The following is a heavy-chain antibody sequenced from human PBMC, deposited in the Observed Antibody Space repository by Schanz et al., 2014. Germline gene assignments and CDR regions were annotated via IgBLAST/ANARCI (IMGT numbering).Heavy chain of an antibody. V-gene: IGHV1-18*01. D-gene: IGHD3-10*01. J-gene: IGHJ6*02. CDR1: GGTFSSST. Sequence: QVQLVQSGAEVKKPGSSVKVSCKASGGTFSSSTLTWVRQAPGQGLEWMGWISVYHSHTNYAEKVHGGSTMTTDTTTREDYMELRNLITDSTTVYYCVRDAGWRDGDYHDMDVWGQGTMVTVSS. CDR2: ISVYHSHT. CDR3: VRDAGWRDGDYHDMDV.